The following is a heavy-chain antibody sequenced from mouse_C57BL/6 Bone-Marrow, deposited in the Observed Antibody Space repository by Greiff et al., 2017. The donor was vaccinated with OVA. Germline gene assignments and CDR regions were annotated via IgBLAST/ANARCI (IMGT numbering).Heavy chain of an antibody. V-gene: IGHV1-19*01. D-gene: IGHD2-2*01. J-gene: IGHJ3*01. Sequence: EVKLQESGPVLVKPGASVKMSCKASGYTFTDYYMNWVKQSHGKSLEWIGVIDPYNGGTSYNQKFKGKATLTVDKSSSTAYMELNSLTSEDSAVYYCATTGYAWFAYWGQGTLVTVSA. CDR1: GYTFTDYY. CDR3: ATTGYAWFAY. CDR2: IDPYNGGT.